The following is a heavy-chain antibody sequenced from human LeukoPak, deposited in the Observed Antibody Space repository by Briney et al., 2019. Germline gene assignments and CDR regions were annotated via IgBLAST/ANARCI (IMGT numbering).Heavy chain of an antibody. CDR3: APQVAAMVTPFDY. J-gene: IGHJ4*02. Sequence: GRSLRLSCAASGFTFSSYAMHWVRQAPGKGLEWVAVISYDGSNKYYADSVKGRFTISRDNSKNTLYLQMNSLRAEDTAVYYCAPQVAAMVTPFDYWGQGTLVTVSS. CDR1: GFTFSSYA. CDR2: ISYDGSNK. D-gene: IGHD5-18*01. V-gene: IGHV3-30-3*01.